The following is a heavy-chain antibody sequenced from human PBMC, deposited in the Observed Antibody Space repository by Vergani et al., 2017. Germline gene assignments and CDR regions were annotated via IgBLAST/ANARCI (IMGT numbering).Heavy chain of an antibody. CDR3: AKAKPRKRGYNYPYYDHAMDV. CDR1: GFTFNHYA. V-gene: IGHV3-23*01. D-gene: IGHD5-24*01. J-gene: IGHJ6*02. CDR2: ISGSGGST. Sequence: EVQLLESGGDLVQPGGSLRLSCAASGFTFNHYAMNWVRQAPGKGLEWVSGISGSGGSTYYAGTVKGRFTISRDSSKNTLYLQMNSLSAGDSAVYYCAKAKPRKRGYNYPYYDHAMDVWGQETTVTVSS.